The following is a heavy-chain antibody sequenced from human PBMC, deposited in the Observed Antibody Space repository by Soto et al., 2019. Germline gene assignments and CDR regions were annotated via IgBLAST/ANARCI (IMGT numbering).Heavy chain of an antibody. Sequence: SQTLSLTCTVSGDSISSPDYYWSWIRQAPGKGLELIGYVYYRGSIYYTPSFESRVSISIDTSKNQFSLRLTSVTAADSAVYFCARVTFTPNWFDSWGQGILVTVSS. J-gene: IGHJ5*01. D-gene: IGHD3-16*01. CDR3: ARVTFTPNWFDS. CDR1: GDSISSPDYY. CDR2: VYYRGSI. V-gene: IGHV4-30-4*01.